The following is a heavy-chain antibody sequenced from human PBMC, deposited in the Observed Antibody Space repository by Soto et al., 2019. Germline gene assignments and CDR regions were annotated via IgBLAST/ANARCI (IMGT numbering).Heavy chain of an antibody. CDR3: AKATATGGGAFEI. CDR2: ILVGGST. J-gene: IGHJ3*02. D-gene: IGHD2-8*02. CDR1: GFICSSYD. Sequence: GGSLRLSCAVSGFICSSYDMSWVRQAPGKGLEWVSTILVGGSTHYEDSVKGRFTISRDTSKNTVYLQMNSLTAGDTAMYYCAKATATGGGAFEICGQGTMVTVSS. V-gene: IGHV3-23*01.